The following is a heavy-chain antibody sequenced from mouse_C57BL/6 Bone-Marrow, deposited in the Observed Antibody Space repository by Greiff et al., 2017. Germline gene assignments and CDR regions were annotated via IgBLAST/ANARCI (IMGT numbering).Heavy chain of an antibody. Sequence: QVQLKESGAELARPGASVKMSCKASGYTFTSYTMHWVKQRPGQGLEWIGYINPSSGYTKYNQKFKDKATLTADKSPSTAYMQLSSLTSEDSAVYYCARVYYGYDGFAYWGQGTLVTVSA. V-gene: IGHV1-4*01. CDR1: GYTFTSYT. CDR2: INPSSGYT. J-gene: IGHJ3*01. CDR3: ARVYYGYDGFAY. D-gene: IGHD2-2*01.